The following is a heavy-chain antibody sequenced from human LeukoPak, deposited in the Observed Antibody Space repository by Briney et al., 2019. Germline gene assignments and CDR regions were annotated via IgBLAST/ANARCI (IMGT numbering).Heavy chain of an antibody. V-gene: IGHV3-7*03. D-gene: IGHD3-16*01. CDR2: IKKDGSEK. J-gene: IGHJ5*02. CDR3: AKDGQPRSRWFDP. Sequence: GGSLRLSCAASGFIFKDYWMIWVRQAPGKGLEWVANIKKDGSEKYYVDSVKGRFTISRDNAKNSLYLQMNTLRAEDTAMYYCAKDGQPRSRWFDPWGKGTLVTVSS. CDR1: GFIFKDYW.